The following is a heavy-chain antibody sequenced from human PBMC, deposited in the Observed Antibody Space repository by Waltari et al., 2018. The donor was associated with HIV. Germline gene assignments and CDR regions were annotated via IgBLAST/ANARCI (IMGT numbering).Heavy chain of an antibody. Sequence: QITLKESGPTLVKPTQTLTLTCTFSGFSLSTSGVGVGWIRQPPGKALEWLALIYWNDDKRDSPSLNGRLTITKDTSKNQVVLTMTNMDPVDTATYYCAHRSWVVYAPFKYNWFDPWGQGTLVTVSS. V-gene: IGHV2-5*01. CDR3: AHRSWVVYAPFKYNWFDP. CDR2: IYWNDDK. CDR1: GFSLSTSGVG. J-gene: IGHJ5*02. D-gene: IGHD2-8*02.